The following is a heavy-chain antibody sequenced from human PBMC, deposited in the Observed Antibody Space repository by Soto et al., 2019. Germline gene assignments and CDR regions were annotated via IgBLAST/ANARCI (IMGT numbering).Heavy chain of an antibody. D-gene: IGHD1-26*01. CDR2: MQPSTGRT. CDR3: ARGVSAGVDY. CDR1: GYSFTSLD. Sequence: ASVKVSCKSSGYSFTSLDINWVRQTAGQGLEWMGWMQPSTGRTGYAQKFQGRVTMTRDTSINTAYMELTTLTSDDTAFYYCARGVSAGVDYWGQGTLVTVSS. J-gene: IGHJ4*02. V-gene: IGHV1-8*01.